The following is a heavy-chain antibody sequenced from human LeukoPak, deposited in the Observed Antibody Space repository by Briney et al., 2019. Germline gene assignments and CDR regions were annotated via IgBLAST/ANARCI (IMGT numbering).Heavy chain of an antibody. D-gene: IGHD3-10*01. J-gene: IGHJ5*02. V-gene: IGHV1-18*01. CDR2: ISGYNGNT. CDR1: GYTFTTYN. CDR3: ARMYYYSSGTDNWFDP. Sequence: ASVKVSCKASGYTFTTYNINWVRQAPGQGLEWMRWISGYNGNTNYAQKLQGRVTMTTDTSTSTAYMELRSLRSEDTAVYYCARMYYYSSGTDNWFDPWGQGTLVTVSS.